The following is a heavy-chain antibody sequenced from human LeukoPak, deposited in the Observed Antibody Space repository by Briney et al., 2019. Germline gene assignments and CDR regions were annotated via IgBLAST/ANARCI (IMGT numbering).Heavy chain of an antibody. CDR3: ARDFRGGSYSIYYFDY. CDR2: INPNSGGT. V-gene: IGHV1-2*02. Sequence: ASVKVSCKASGYTFTGYYMHWVRQAPGQGLEWMGWINPNSGGTNYAQRFQGRVTMTRDTSISTAYMELSRLRSDDTAVYYCARDFRGGSYSIYYFDYWGQGTLVTVSS. CDR1: GYTFTGYY. J-gene: IGHJ4*02. D-gene: IGHD1-26*01.